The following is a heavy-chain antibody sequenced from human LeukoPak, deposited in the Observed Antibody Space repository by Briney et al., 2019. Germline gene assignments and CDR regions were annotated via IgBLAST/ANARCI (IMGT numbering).Heavy chain of an antibody. CDR1: GYTFTGYY. D-gene: IGHD2-15*01. CDR3: ARETLGYCSGGSCSPY. CDR2: INPNSGGT. J-gene: IGHJ4*02. V-gene: IGHV1-2*02. Sequence: ASVKVSCKASGYTFTGYYIHWVRQAPGQGLEWMGWINPNSGGTNYAQKFQGTVTLTSDTAISTAYMELSRLRSDDTAVYYCARETLGYCSGGSCSPYWGQGTLVTVSS.